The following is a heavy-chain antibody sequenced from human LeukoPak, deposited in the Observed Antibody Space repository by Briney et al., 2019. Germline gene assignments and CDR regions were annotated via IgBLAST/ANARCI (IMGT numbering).Heavy chain of an antibody. J-gene: IGHJ4*02. CDR1: GYTFTGYY. D-gene: IGHD3-22*01. V-gene: IGHV1-2*02. Sequence: ASVKVSCKASGYTFTGYYMHWVRQAPGQGPEWMGWINPNSGGANSAQKFQGRVTMTRDTSISTAYMELSRLRSDDTAVYYCARGSYYYDSSGYYQCWDYWGQGTLVTVSS. CDR3: ARGSYYYDSSGYYQCWDY. CDR2: INPNSGGA.